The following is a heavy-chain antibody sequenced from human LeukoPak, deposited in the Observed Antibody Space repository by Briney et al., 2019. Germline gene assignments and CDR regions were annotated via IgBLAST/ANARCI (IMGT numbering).Heavy chain of an antibody. V-gene: IGHV4-30-2*01. CDR2: IYHSGST. Sequence: PSETLSLTCTVSGGSISSGGYYWSWIRQPPGKGLEWIGYIYHSGSTYYNPSLKSRVTISVDRSKNQFSLKLSSVTAADTAVYYCARASRVGAEFDYWGQGTLVTVSS. D-gene: IGHD1-26*01. J-gene: IGHJ4*02. CDR3: ARASRVGAEFDY. CDR1: GGSISSGGYY.